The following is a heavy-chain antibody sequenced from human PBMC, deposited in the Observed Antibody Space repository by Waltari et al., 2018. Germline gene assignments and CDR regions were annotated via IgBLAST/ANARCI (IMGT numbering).Heavy chain of an antibody. J-gene: IGHJ6*02. Sequence: QVQLQQWGAGLLQPSETLSLTRAVYGGSFRGYYWGWGRKPPGKGLEWIGEINHNGNINRNPSLRSRVTMLVDTSKSQLSLKINSVTAADTAVYYCVRLEDCTGPGGNCYSGDSFAMDVWGQGTTVTVSS. D-gene: IGHD2-8*02. CDR1: GGSFRGYY. CDR3: VRLEDCTGPGGNCYSGDSFAMDV. CDR2: INHNGNI. V-gene: IGHV4-34*02.